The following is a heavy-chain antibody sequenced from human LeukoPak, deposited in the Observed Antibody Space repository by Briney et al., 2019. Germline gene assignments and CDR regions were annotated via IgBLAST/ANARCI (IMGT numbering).Heavy chain of an antibody. V-gene: IGHV4-34*01. CDR3: ARVGAEYYFDY. CDR1: GGSFSGYY. D-gene: IGHD1-26*01. J-gene: IGHJ4*02. Sequence: SETLSLTCAVYGGSFSGYYWSWIRQPPGKGLEWIGEINHSGSTNYNPSLKSRVTISVDPSKNQCSPKLSSVTAADTAVYYCARVGAEYYFDYWGQGTLVTVSS. CDR2: INHSGST.